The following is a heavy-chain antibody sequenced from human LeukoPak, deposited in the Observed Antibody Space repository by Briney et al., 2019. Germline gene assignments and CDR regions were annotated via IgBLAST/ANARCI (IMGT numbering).Heavy chain of an antibody. V-gene: IGHV3-21*01. CDR2: ISSSSSYI. D-gene: IGHD2-2*01. Sequence: GGSLRLFCAASGFTFSSYSMNWVRQAPGKGLEWVSSISSSSSYIYYADSVKGRFTISRDNAKNSLYLQMNSLRAEDTAVYYCARDLRVYQLLHPYYFDYWGQGTLVTVSS. CDR3: ARDLRVYQLLHPYYFDY. CDR1: GFTFSSYS. J-gene: IGHJ4*02.